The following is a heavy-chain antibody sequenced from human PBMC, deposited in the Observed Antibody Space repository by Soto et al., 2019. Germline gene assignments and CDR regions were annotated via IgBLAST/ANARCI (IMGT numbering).Heavy chain of an antibody. D-gene: IGHD6-13*01. CDR1: GYTFTSYG. V-gene: IGHV1-18*01. J-gene: IGHJ6*02. Sequence: QVQLVQSGAEVKKPGASVKVSCKASGYTFTSYGISWVRQAPGQGLEWMGWISAYNGNTNYAQKLQGRVTMTTDTSTSTAYMELRSLRSDDTAVYYCAGDGLTGGYSSSSYYYGMDVWGQGTTVTVSS. CDR3: AGDGLTGGYSSSSYYYGMDV. CDR2: ISAYNGNT.